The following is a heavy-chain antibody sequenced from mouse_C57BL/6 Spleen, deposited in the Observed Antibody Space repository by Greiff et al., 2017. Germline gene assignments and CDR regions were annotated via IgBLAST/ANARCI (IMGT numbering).Heavy chain of an antibody. CDR1: GFNIKDDY. CDR2: IDPENGDT. Sequence: EVKVEESGAELVRPGASVTLSCTASGFNIKDDYMHWVKQRPEQGLAWIGWIDPENGDTEYASKFQGKADITADTSSNNAYLPLSSLTSEDTSVYYCIRGEGRRGGLAYWGQGTLVTVSA. D-gene: IGHD2-14*01. V-gene: IGHV14-4*01. J-gene: IGHJ3*01. CDR3: IRGEGRRGGLAY.